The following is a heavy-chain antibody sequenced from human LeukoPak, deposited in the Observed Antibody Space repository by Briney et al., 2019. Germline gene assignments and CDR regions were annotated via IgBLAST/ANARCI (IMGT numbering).Heavy chain of an antibody. CDR1: GFTFSSYR. Sequence: GGSLRLSCAASGFTFSSYRMNWIRQAPGKGLEWVSSISSNSRYNVDSVKGRSTISRDNTKNSLYLQMNSLRDEDTAVYYCARYYYDTSDYYALYSYFLYIDVWGKGTTVTVSS. J-gene: IGHJ6*03. CDR3: ARYYYDTSDYYALYSYFLYIDV. D-gene: IGHD3-22*01. CDR2: ISSNSR. V-gene: IGHV3-21*01.